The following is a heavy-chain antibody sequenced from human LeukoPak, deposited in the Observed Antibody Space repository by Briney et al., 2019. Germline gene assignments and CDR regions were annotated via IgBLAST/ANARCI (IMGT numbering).Heavy chain of an antibody. Sequence: GGSRRLSCAASGFTFSSYAMSWFRKAPGKGLKWFSAISGSGGSTYYADSVKGRFTISRDNSKNTLYLQMNSLRAEDTAVYYCAKGSGSYPRNNWFDPWGQGTLVTVSS. CDR2: ISGSGGST. V-gene: IGHV3-23*01. J-gene: IGHJ5*02. CDR3: AKGSGSYPRNNWFDP. D-gene: IGHD3-10*01. CDR1: GFTFSSYA.